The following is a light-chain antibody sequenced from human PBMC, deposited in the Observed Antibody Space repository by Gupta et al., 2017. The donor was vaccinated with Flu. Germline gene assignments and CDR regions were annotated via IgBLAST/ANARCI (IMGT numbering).Light chain of an antibody. V-gene: IGKV1-27*01. CDR1: QGISNH. Sequence: SPSSLSASVGDRVTITCRASQGISNHLAWYQQKPGEGPELLIYAASTLQSGVSSRFNGSGSGTDFTLTINSLQPDDVATYYCQRYNSGPIFGGGTKVEIK. J-gene: IGKJ4*01. CDR2: AAS. CDR3: QRYNSGPI.